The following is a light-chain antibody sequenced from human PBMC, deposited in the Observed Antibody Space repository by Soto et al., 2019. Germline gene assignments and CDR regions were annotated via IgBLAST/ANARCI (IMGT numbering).Light chain of an antibody. CDR2: DAS. Sequence: QMSLSPSAVSASAGDTVTITCRASQSISTFLAWYQQKPGKAPKLLIFDASSLKSGVPSRFSGSGSGTEFTLTISSLQPDDFATYYCQQTNSFPLTFGGGT. V-gene: IGKV1-5*01. J-gene: IGKJ4*01. CDR3: QQTNSFPLT. CDR1: QSISTF.